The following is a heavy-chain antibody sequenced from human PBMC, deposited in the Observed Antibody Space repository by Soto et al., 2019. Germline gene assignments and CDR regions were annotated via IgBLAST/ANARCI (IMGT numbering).Heavy chain of an antibody. CDR1: GDSISGTY. V-gene: IGHV4-59*01. CDR3: ARLQSHGYSDH. J-gene: IGHJ5*02. Sequence: SETLSLTCTVFGDSISGTYWTWIRQPPGKGLEWIAYIHSGGATKYNPSLKGRVTISLDTSKNQFALGLRSVTAADTAVYYCARLQSHGYSDHWGQGTLVTVSS. D-gene: IGHD5-12*01. CDR2: IHSGGAT.